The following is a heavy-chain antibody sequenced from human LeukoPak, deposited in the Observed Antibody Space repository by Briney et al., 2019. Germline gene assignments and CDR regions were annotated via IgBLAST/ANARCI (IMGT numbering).Heavy chain of an antibody. V-gene: IGHV4-39*01. CDR1: GGSMITDTFY. D-gene: IGHD1-7*01. Sequence: KPSETLSLTCTVSGGSMITDTFYWVWIRQPPGKGLEWIANMYSNGGGRQYNRSLTNRVSICVDTSKNQFFLNLNSVAAADTPIYYCTRRTYSTYMDVWGQGTTVTVSS. CDR3: TRRTYSTYMDV. J-gene: IGHJ6*03. CDR2: MYSNGGGR.